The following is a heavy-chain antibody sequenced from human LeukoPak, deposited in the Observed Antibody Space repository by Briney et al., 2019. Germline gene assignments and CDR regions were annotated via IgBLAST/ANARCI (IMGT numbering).Heavy chain of an antibody. CDR2: ISSSSSYI. CDR1: GFTFSSYS. CDR3: ARDNSSSWYNFYYYYYMDV. J-gene: IGHJ6*03. D-gene: IGHD6-13*01. Sequence: GGSLRLSCAASGFTFSSYSMNWVRQAPGKGLEWVSSISSSSSYIYCADSVKGRFTISRDNAKNSLYLQMNSLRAEDTAVYYCARDNSSSWYNFYYYYYMDVWGKGTTVTVSS. V-gene: IGHV3-21*01.